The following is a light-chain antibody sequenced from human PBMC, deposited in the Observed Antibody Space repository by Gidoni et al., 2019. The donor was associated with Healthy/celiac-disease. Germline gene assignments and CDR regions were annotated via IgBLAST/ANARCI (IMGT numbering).Light chain of an antibody. CDR3: QQYNSYPLT. V-gene: IGKV1-5*03. Sequence: IQMTQSPSTLSASVGDRVTITCRASQSISSWLAWYQQKPGKAPKLLIYKASSLESGVPSRFSGSGSGTEFTLTISCLQPDDFPTYYCQQYNSYPLTFGGGTKVEIK. J-gene: IGKJ4*01. CDR1: QSISSW. CDR2: KAS.